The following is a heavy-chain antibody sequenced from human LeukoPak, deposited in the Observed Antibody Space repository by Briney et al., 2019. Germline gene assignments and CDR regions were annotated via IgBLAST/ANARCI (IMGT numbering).Heavy chain of an antibody. CDR2: ISGSGDGT. CDR1: GFIFGRFS. Sequence: GGSLRLSCEASGFIFGRFSMSWVRQAPGKGREWVSGISGSGDGTHYADPVKGRFTISRDNSKTTVYLQMSSLRADDTAVYYCARDTISCSGGTCYENWFDPWGQGALVTVSS. V-gene: IGHV3-23*01. J-gene: IGHJ5*02. CDR3: ARDTISCSGGTCYENWFDP. D-gene: IGHD2-15*01.